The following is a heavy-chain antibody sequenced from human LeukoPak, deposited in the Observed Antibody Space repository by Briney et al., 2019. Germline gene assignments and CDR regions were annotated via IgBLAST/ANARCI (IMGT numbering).Heavy chain of an antibody. CDR2: IYSGGST. CDR3: ARVLLERRLIVLVGYYYYMDV. V-gene: IGHV3-66*02. CDR1: GFTVSSNY. Sequence: GGSLRLSCAASGFTVSSNYMSWVRQAPGKGLEWVSVIYSGGSTYYADSVKGRFTISRDNSKNTLYLQMNSLRAEDTAVYYCARVLLERRLIVLVGYYYYMDVWGKGTTVAVSS. D-gene: IGHD1-1*01. J-gene: IGHJ6*03.